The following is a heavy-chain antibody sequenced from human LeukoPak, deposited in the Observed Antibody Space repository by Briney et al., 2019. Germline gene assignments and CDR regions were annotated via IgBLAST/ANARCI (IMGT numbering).Heavy chain of an antibody. CDR3: ARHELENWFDP. Sequence: GECLKISCKASGYNFINYWIGWVRQTPGKGLEWMGIIYPGDSDTRYSPSFEGQVTISADKSISTAYLQWSSLKASDSAIYYCARHELENWFDPWGQGTLVTVSS. V-gene: IGHV5-51*01. CDR2: IYPGDSDT. CDR1: GYNFINYW. J-gene: IGHJ5*02. D-gene: IGHD1-7*01.